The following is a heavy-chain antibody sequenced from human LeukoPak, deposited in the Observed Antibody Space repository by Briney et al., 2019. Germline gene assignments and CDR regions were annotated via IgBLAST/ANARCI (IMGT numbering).Heavy chain of an antibody. D-gene: IGHD5-12*01. V-gene: IGHV4-59*12. CDR1: GGSINNYY. CDR3: ARVERSRVATTTTSVYYHYMDV. Sequence: SETLCLTCTVTGGSINNYYWTWIRQPPGKGLEWICYIYYSGSTNSNPSLKSRFSMSVDTSNNQLSLKLSSVTAADTAVYYCARVERSRVATTTTSVYYHYMDVWGQGTTVTVSS. CDR2: IYYSGST. J-gene: IGHJ6*02.